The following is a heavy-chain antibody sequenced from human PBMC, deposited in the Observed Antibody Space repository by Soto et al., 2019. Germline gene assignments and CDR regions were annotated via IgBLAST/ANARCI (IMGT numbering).Heavy chain of an antibody. D-gene: IGHD2-15*01. J-gene: IGHJ4*02. Sequence: GGSLRLSCAASGFTFSSYAMHWVRQAPGKGLEWVAVISYDGSNKYYADSVKGRFTISRDNSKNTLYLQMNSLRAEDTAVYYCAREADIVVVVAAPPLYSSGWPFDYRGQGTLVTVSS. CDR3: AREADIVVVVAAPPLYSSGWPFDY. CDR1: GFTFSSYA. CDR2: ISYDGSNK. V-gene: IGHV3-30-3*01.